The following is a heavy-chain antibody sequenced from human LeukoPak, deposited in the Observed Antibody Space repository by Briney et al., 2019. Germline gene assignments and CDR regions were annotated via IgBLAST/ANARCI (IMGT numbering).Heavy chain of an antibody. V-gene: IGHV4-34*01. J-gene: IGHJ6*03. Sequence: SETLSLTCAVYGGSFSGYYWSWIRQPPGKGLEWIGEINHSGSTNYNPSLKSRVTISVDTSKNQFSLKLSSVTAADTAVYYCARTMGMLYFSYMDVWGKGTTVTVSS. D-gene: IGHD2-8*01. CDR2: INHSGST. CDR1: GGSFSGYY. CDR3: ARTMGMLYFSYMDV.